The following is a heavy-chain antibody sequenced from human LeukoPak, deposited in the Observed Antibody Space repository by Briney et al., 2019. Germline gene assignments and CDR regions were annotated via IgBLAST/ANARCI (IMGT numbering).Heavy chain of an antibody. Sequence: SETLSLTCAVSGGSISSSNWWSWVRQPPGKGLEWIGEIYHSGSTNYNPSLKSRVTISVDTSKSQFSLKLSSVTAADTAVYYCARTSRYYGSGSKVSGYWGQGTLVTVSS. D-gene: IGHD3-10*01. CDR3: ARTSRYYGSGSKVSGY. V-gene: IGHV4-4*02. CDR1: GGSISSSNW. J-gene: IGHJ4*02. CDR2: IYHSGST.